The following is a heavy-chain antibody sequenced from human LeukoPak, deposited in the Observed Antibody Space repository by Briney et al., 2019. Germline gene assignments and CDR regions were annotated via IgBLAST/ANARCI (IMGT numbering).Heavy chain of an antibody. CDR1: VFTFDDYA. V-gene: IGHV3-9*03. D-gene: IGHD5-24*01. Sequence: GGSLRLSCAATVFTFDDYAMHWVRQATGKGLEWVTGISWNSGSIAYADSVKGRFTISRDNAKNSLYLQMNSLRAEDMALYYCAKGGDGAETYYFDYWGQGTLVTVSS. CDR3: AKGGDGAETYYFDY. CDR2: ISWNSGSI. J-gene: IGHJ4*02.